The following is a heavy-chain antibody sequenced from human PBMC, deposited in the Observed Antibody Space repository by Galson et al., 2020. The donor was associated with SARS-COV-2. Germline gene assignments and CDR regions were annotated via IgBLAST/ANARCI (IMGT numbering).Heavy chain of an antibody. CDR3: ARHNYGDFEYFQH. Sequence: SEPLSLTCTVSGGSISSSSYYWGWIRQPPGKGLEWIGSIYYSGCTYYNPSLKSRVTISVDTSKNQFSLKLSSVTAADTAVYYCARHNYGDFEYFQHWGQGTLVTVSS. D-gene: IGHD4-17*01. V-gene: IGHV4-39*01. CDR2: IYYSGCT. CDR1: GGSISSSSYY. J-gene: IGHJ1*01.